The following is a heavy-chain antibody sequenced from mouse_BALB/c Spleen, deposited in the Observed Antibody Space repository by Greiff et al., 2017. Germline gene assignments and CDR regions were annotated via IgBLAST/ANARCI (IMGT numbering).Heavy chain of an antibody. CDR3: ARGGWGYYAMDY. CDR2: IYPGDGDT. CDR1: GYTFTSYW. V-gene: IGHV1-87*01. Sequence: QVQLQQSGAELARPGASVKLSCKASGYTFTSYWMQWVKQRPGQGLEWIGAIYPGDGDTRYTQKFKGKATLTADKSSSTAYMQLSSLASEDSAVYYCARGGWGYYAMDYWGQGTSVTVSS. J-gene: IGHJ4*01.